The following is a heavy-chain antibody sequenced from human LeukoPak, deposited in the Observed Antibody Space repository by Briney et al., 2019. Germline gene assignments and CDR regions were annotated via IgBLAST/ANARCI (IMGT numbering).Heavy chain of an antibody. J-gene: IGHJ4*02. CDR1: GASISSHY. V-gene: IGHV4-4*07. Sequence: SETLSLTCTISGASISSHYYSWIRQPAGKGLEWIGRIYTSGSTNYNPSLKSRVTMSVDTSKNQFSLKLSSVTAADTAVYYCARDFYLHDYGDPLGYWGQGTLVTVSS. CDR2: IYTSGST. D-gene: IGHD4-17*01. CDR3: ARDFYLHDYGDPLGY.